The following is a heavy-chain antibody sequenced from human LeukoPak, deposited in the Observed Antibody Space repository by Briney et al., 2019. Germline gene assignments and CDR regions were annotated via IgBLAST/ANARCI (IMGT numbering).Heavy chain of an antibody. CDR2: INSDGSST. D-gene: IGHD3-10*01. CDR1: GFTFSTYA. Sequence: QPGGSLRLSCAASGFTFSTYAMSWVRQAPGKGLVWVSRINSDGSSTSYADSVKGRFTISRDNAKNTLYLQMNSLRAEDTAVYYCARDELGELFDYWGQGTLVTVSS. J-gene: IGHJ4*02. V-gene: IGHV3-74*01. CDR3: ARDELGELFDY.